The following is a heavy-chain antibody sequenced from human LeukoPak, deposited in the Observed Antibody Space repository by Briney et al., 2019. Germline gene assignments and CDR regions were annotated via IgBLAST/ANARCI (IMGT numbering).Heavy chain of an antibody. CDR2: FYYSGAT. CDR3: ARSNARDGYNFGY. V-gene: IGHV4-59*08. J-gene: IGHJ4*02. CDR1: GGSITSSY. D-gene: IGHD5-24*01. Sequence: PSETLSLTCTVSGGSITSSYWSWLRQPPGKGLQWIGYFYYSGATNYNPSLKSRVTISVDTSKTQLSLKMTSMTAADTAVYYCARSNARDGYNFGYWGQGALVTVSS.